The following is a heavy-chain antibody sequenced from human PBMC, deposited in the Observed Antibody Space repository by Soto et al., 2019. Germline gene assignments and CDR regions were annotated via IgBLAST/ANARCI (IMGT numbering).Heavy chain of an antibody. J-gene: IGHJ6*02. CDR2: ISAYNGNT. V-gene: IGHV1-18*04. CDR1: GYTFTSYG. D-gene: IGHD3-9*01. Sequence: GPSVKVSCKASGYTFTSYGISWVRQAPGQGLEWMGWISAYNGNTNYAQKLQGRVTMTTDTSTSTAYMELRSLRSDDTAVYYCAREGYYDILTGYSYGMDVWGQGTTVTVSS. CDR3: AREGYYDILTGYSYGMDV.